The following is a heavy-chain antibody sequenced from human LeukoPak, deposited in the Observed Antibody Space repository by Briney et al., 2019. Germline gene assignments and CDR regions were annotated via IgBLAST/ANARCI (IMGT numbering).Heavy chain of an antibody. CDR2: IYASGST. V-gene: IGHV4-4*07. Sequence: TSETLSLTCTVSGGSISSYYRNWIRQPAGKGLEWIGRIYASGSTNYNPSLRSRVTISVDKSKNQFSLKLTSATAADTAVYYCARSYLGGTYYDWFDPWGQGTLVTVSS. CDR3: ARSYLGGTYYDWFDP. CDR1: GGSISSYY. D-gene: IGHD1-26*01. J-gene: IGHJ5*02.